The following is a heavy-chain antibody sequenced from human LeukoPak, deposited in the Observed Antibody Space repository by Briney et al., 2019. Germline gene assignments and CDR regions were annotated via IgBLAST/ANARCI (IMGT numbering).Heavy chain of an antibody. CDR2: ISSSGATT. V-gene: IGHV3-23*01. CDR3: ASHRTGNYPHSNFDY. CDR1: GFTFNNYA. J-gene: IGHJ4*02. Sequence: GGSLRLSCAASGFTFNNYAMSWVRQAPGKRLEWVSAISSSGATTYYADSVKGRFTISRDNSKNTLYLHVNSLRADDTAVYYCASHRTGNYPHSNFDYWGQGTLVTVSS. D-gene: IGHD2-8*02.